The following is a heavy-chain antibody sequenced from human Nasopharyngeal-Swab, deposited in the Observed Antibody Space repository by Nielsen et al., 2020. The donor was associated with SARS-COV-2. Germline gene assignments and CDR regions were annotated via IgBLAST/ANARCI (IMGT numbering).Heavy chain of an antibody. CDR3: AKHRDCSSTGCWGGYFYYAMDV. Sequence: WIRQPPGKGLEWVSGISESNSMTHYADSVKGRFTASRDNSKNTLYLQMNSLRVEDTAIYYCAKHRDCSSTGCWGGYFYYAMDVWGQGTTVTVSS. D-gene: IGHD2-2*01. J-gene: IGHJ6*02. V-gene: IGHV3-23*01. CDR2: ISESNSMT.